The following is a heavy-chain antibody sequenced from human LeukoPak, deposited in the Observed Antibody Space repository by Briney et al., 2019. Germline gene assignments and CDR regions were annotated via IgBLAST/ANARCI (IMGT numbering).Heavy chain of an antibody. CDR3: ARVVPEGYSDY. CDR1: GGSISSYY. CDR2: IYYSGST. J-gene: IGHJ4*02. Sequence: SETLSLTCTVSGGSISSYYWSWIRQPPGKGLEWIGYIYYSGSTNYNPSLKSRVTISVDTSKNQFSLKLSSVTAADTAVYYCARVVPEGYSDYWGQGTQVTVSS. V-gene: IGHV4-59*01. D-gene: IGHD2-2*02.